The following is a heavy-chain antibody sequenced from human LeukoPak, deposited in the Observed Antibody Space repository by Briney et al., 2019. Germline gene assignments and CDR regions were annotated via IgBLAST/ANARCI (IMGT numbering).Heavy chain of an antibody. CDR1: GFTFSSYA. V-gene: IGHV3-23*01. D-gene: IGHD1/OR15-1a*01. Sequence: GESLRLSCAASGFTFSSYAMSWVRQAPGKGLEWVSTVSSSGGRTYYADSVKGRFTISRDNSKNTLYLQMNSLRVEDTAVYYCAAPQTKDVWGQGPTVTVSS. CDR3: AAPQTKDV. J-gene: IGHJ6*02. CDR2: VSSSGGRT.